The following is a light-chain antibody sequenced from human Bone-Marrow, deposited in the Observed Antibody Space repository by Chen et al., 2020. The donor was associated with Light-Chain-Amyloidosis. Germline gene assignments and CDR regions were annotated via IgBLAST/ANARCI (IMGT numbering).Light chain of an antibody. CDR1: KTIGTY. CDR2: GAS. V-gene: IGKV1-39*01. CDR3: QQTYNIPWT. Sequence: DTQMTQSPSSLSASVGDKVTFTCRANKTIGTYLNWYQQKPRKAPKLLIFGASKLQSGVPSRFSGSGSGTEFTLTINGLEPEDFAAYFCQQTYNIPWTFGLGT. J-gene: IGKJ1*01.